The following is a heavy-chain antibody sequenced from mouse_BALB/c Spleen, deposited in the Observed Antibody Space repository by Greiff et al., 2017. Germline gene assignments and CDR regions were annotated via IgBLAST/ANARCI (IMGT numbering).Heavy chain of an antibody. J-gene: IGHJ2*01. V-gene: IGHV5-6*01. CDR2: ISSGGSYT. CDR1: GFTFSSYG. D-gene: IGHD2-1*01. Sequence: EVKLMESGGDLVKPGGSLKLSCAASGFTFSSYGMSWVRQTPDKRLEWVATISSGGSYTYYPDSVKGRFTISRDNAKNTLYLQMSSLKSEDTAMYYCARHPRGNSLYFDYWGQGTTLTVSS. CDR3: ARHPRGNSLYFDY.